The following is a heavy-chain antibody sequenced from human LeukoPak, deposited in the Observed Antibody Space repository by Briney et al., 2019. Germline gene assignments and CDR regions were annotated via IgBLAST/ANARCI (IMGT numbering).Heavy chain of an antibody. V-gene: IGHV3-11*04. CDR3: ARTARHLDY. CDR2: ITSSGEDI. CDR1: GFIVTDYP. D-gene: IGHD5-18*01. J-gene: IGHJ4*02. Sequence: GGALRISCAASGFIVTDYPMSSLRQDPGKGLEWLSYITSSGEDIFYADSVRGRFTISRDNAKNLLYLQMNDLRLEDTAVYYCARTARHLDYWGQGTLVTVSS.